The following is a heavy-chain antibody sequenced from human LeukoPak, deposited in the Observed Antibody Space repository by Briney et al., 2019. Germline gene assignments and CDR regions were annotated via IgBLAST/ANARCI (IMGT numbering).Heavy chain of an antibody. CDR3: ARGQSRYSSYFDY. D-gene: IGHD2-21*01. J-gene: IGHJ4*02. Sequence: SVKVSCKASGYTFTGYYMHWVRQAPGQGLEWMGGIIPIFGTANYAQKFQGRVTITADESTSTAYMELSSLRSEDTAVYYCARGQSRYSSYFDYWGQGTLVTVCS. CDR1: GYTFTGYY. CDR2: IIPIFGTA. V-gene: IGHV1-69*13.